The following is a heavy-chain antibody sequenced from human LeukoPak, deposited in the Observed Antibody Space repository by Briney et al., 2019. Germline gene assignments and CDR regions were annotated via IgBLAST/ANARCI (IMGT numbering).Heavy chain of an antibody. D-gene: IGHD4-17*01. CDR3: AKDIGYGDSSDAFDI. J-gene: IGHJ3*02. Sequence: GRSLRLSCAASGFTFDDYAMHWVRQAPGKGLEWVSGISWNSGSIGYADSVKGRFTISRGNAKNSLYLQMNSLRAEDTALYYCAKDIGYGDSSDAFDIWGQGTMVTVSS. V-gene: IGHV3-9*01. CDR1: GFTFDDYA. CDR2: ISWNSGSI.